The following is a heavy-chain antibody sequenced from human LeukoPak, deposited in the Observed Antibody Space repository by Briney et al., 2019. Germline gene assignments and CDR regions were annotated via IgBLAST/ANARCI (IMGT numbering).Heavy chain of an antibody. V-gene: IGHV1-24*01. CDR1: GYTLTELS. Sequence: GASVKVSCKVSGYTLTELSMHWVRQAPGKGLAWMGGFDPEDGETIYAQKFQGRVTMTEDTSTDTAYMELSSLRSEYTAVYYCAAGRWSQPLVDYWGQGTLVTVSS. CDR2: FDPEDGET. CDR3: AAGRWSQPLVDY. J-gene: IGHJ4*02.